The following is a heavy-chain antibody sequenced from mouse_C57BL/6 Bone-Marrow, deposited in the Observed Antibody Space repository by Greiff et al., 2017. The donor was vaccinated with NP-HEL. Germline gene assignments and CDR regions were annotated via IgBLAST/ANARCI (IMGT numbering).Heavy chain of an antibody. J-gene: IGHJ1*03. CDR2: IDPETGGT. D-gene: IGHD1-1*01. Sequence: QVQLQQSGAELVRPGASVTLSCKASGYTFTDYEMHWVKQTPVHGLAWIGAIDPETGGTAYNQKFKGKAILTADKSSSTAYMELRSLTSEESAVYYCHYYGRGYWYFDVWGTGTTVTVSS. CDR1: GYTFTDYE. V-gene: IGHV1-15*01. CDR3: HYYGRGYWYFDV.